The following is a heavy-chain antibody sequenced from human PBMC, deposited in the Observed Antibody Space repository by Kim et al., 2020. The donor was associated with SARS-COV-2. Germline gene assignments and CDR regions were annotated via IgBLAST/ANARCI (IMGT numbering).Heavy chain of an antibody. J-gene: IGHJ6*02. Sequence: GGSLRLSCAASGLSFDDSPMNWVRQPPGKGLEWVAVISYDGRNKDYADSVKGRFTISRDNSKRTLYLQMNSLRVEDTAVYYCARGNYYESVSLSDYYNGMDVWGQGTKVTVSS. V-gene: IGHV3-30-3*01. CDR2: ISYDGRNK. CDR1: GLSFDDSP. D-gene: IGHD3-10*01. CDR3: ARGNYYESVSLSDYYNGMDV.